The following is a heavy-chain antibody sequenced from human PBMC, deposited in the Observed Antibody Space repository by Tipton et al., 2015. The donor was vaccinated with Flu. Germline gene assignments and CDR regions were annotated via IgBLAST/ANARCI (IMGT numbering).Heavy chain of an antibody. D-gene: IGHD4-17*01. J-gene: IGHJ4*02. CDR2: IYSTGTT. Sequence: TLSLTCTVSGDSTTTGSYYWNWIRQPAGKGLEWIGRIYSTGTTNYNPSLKSRVTISSDTSKSQFSLKLTSVTAADTAVYFCVRGSPVVYGDFEDWGKGTLVTVSS. CDR3: VRGSPVVYGDFED. V-gene: IGHV4-61*02. CDR1: GDSTTTGSYY.